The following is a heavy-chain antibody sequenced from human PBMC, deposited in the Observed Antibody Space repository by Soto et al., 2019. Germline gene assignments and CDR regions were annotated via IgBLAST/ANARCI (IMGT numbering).Heavy chain of an antibody. Sequence: GESLKISCKGSGYSFTSYWIGWVRQMPGKGLEWMGIIYPGDSDTRYSPSFQGQVTISADKSISTAYLQWSSLKASDTAMYYCARTPPMLYSSGWYWYFDLWGRGTLVTVSS. CDR2: IYPGDSDT. CDR3: ARTPPMLYSSGWYWYFDL. CDR1: GYSFTSYW. D-gene: IGHD6-19*01. J-gene: IGHJ2*01. V-gene: IGHV5-51*01.